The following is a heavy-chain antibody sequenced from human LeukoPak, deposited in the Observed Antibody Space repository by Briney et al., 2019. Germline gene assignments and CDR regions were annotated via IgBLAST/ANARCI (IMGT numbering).Heavy chain of an antibody. D-gene: IGHD3-22*01. CDR2: IYYTRST. CDR1: GGSISSSSYY. Sequence: SETLSLTCTVSGGSISSSSYYWGWIRQPPGKGLGWIGSIYYTRSTYYNPSLKSRVTISVDTSKNQFSLKLTSVTAADTAVYYCARGVTMIVVVIHDWYFDLWGRGTLVTVSS. CDR3: ARGVTMIVVVIHDWYFDL. J-gene: IGHJ2*01. V-gene: IGHV4-39*01.